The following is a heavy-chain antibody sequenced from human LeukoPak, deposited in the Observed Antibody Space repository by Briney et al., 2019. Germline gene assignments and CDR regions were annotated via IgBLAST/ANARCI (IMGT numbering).Heavy chain of an antibody. CDR3: ATSQSGYYSPGAFDI. CDR2: ISYDGSNK. V-gene: IGHV3-30-3*01. J-gene: IGHJ3*02. Sequence: GGSLRLSCAASGFTFSSYAMHWVRQAPGKGLEWVAVISYDGSNKYYADSVKGRFTISRDNSKNTLYLQMNSLRAEDTAVYYCATSQSGYYSPGAFDIWGQGTMVTVSS. CDR1: GFTFSSYA. D-gene: IGHD3-22*01.